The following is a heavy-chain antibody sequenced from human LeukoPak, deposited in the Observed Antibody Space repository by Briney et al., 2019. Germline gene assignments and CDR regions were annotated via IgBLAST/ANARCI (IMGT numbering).Heavy chain of an antibody. CDR1: GFTFNTYA. CDR2: ISGSGGTT. Sequence: PGGSLRLSCAASGFTFNTYAMTWVRLAPGKGLEWVSSISGSGGTTYYADSVKGRFTISRDNAKNSLYMQMHSLRGEDTAVYYCARDYDEDYWGQGTLVTVSS. D-gene: IGHD4-17*01. V-gene: IGHV3-23*01. CDR3: ARDYDEDY. J-gene: IGHJ4*02.